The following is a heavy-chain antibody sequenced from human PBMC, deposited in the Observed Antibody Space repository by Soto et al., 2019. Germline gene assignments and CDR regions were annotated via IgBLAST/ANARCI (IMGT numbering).Heavy chain of an antibody. J-gene: IGHJ4*02. V-gene: IGHV1-3*01. D-gene: IGHD3-22*01. CDR3: ARDPLAYDSSGYFDY. Sequence: ASVNVSCKSSGYTFTSYSIHWVRQAPGQRLEWMGWINAGNGNTKYSQKFQGRVTITRDTSASTAYMELSSLRSEDTAVYYCARDPLAYDSSGYFDYWGQGTLVTVSS. CDR1: GYTFTSYS. CDR2: INAGNGNT.